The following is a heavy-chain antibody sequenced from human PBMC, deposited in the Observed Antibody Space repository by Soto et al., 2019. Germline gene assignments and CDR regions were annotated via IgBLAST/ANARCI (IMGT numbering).Heavy chain of an antibody. CDR2: VGVGSDNT. J-gene: IGHJ3*02. Sequence: QLQLVQSGPEVKKPGTSVKVSCKASGFTFTNSPMQWVRQTRGQRLEWIGWVGVGSDNTKIAQRVQDSVTITRDMSTNTAFMELRALRSEDTATYFCAAAVAPPSGGAFDIWGQGTTVTLSS. CDR1: GFTFTNSP. D-gene: IGHD3-10*01. V-gene: IGHV1-58*02. CDR3: AAAVAPPSGGAFDI.